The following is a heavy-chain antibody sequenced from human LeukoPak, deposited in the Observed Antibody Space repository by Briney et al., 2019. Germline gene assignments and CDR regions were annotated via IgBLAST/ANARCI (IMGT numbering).Heavy chain of an antibody. CDR2: IYYSGST. CDR1: GGSISSYY. CDR3: ARWVLRYYYDSSGYYSAFDI. V-gene: IGHV4-59*08. D-gene: IGHD3-22*01. Sequence: PSETLSLTCTVSGGSISSYYWSWIRQPPGKGLEWIGYIYYSGSTNYNPSLKSRVTISVDTSKNQFSLKLSSVTAADTAVYYCARWVLRYYYDSSGYYSAFDIWGQGTMVTVSS. J-gene: IGHJ3*02.